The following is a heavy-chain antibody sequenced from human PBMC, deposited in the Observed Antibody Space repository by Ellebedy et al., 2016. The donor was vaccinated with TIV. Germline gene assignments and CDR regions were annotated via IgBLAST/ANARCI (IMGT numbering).Heavy chain of an antibody. D-gene: IGHD6-19*01. Sequence: ASVKVSCXASGYTFITHGISWVRQAPGQGLEGTGWISAYNGNTKYAQKFHDRVTMTTDTSTSTAYMELRRLRSDDTAVYYCARDLGITMAPYYFDYWGQGTLVTVSS. CDR1: GYTFITHG. CDR3: ARDLGITMAPYYFDY. J-gene: IGHJ4*02. V-gene: IGHV1-18*01. CDR2: ISAYNGNT.